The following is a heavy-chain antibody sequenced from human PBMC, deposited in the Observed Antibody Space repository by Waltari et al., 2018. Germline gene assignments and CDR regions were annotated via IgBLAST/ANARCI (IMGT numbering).Heavy chain of an antibody. J-gene: IGHJ4*02. Sequence: QVHLVQPGAEVKKPGASVKVSCKASGYTFTSYMMHWVRQAPGQRLEWMGWINPDNGNTKYSQTCQGRVTITRDTSASTAYMELSSLRSEDTAVYYCARGGDYGGNPFDYWGQGTLVTVSS. V-gene: IGHV1-3*01. CDR3: ARGGDYGGNPFDY. CDR2: INPDNGNT. D-gene: IGHD4-17*01. CDR1: GYTFTSYM.